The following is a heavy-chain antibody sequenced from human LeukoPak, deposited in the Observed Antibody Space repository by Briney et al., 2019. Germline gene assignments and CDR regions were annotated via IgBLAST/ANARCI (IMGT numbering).Heavy chain of an antibody. J-gene: IGHJ4*02. Sequence: ASVKVSCKASGYTFTSYAMHWVRQAPGQRLEWMGWINAGNGNTKYSQKFQGRVTITRDTSASTAYMELSSLRSEDTAVYYCARDYTSGWYPGYWGQGTLVTVSS. D-gene: IGHD6-19*01. V-gene: IGHV1-3*01. CDR1: GYTFTSYA. CDR3: ARDYTSGWYPGY. CDR2: INAGNGNT.